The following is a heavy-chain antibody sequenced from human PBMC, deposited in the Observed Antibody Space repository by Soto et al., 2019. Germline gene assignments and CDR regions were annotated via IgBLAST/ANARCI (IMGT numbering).Heavy chain of an antibody. CDR2: IYWDGDK. J-gene: IGHJ4*02. CDR1: GFSLTTSGVG. Sequence: GSGPTLVNPTQTLTLTCTFSGFSLTTSGVGVGWIRQLPGKALEWLALIYWDGDKRYSPSLKSRLTITKDTTKHQVVLTMTNMDPVDTATYFCTHNTGSAADYWGQGTLVTVSS. V-gene: IGHV2-5*02. D-gene: IGHD6-25*01. CDR3: THNTGSAADY.